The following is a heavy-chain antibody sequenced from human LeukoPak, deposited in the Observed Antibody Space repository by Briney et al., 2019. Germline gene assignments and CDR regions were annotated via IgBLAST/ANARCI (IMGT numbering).Heavy chain of an antibody. CDR2: ITPIFGTA. CDR3: ARDRTGTINWFDP. V-gene: IGHV1-69*13. J-gene: IGHJ5*02. CDR1: GGTFSSYA. Sequence: SVKVSCKASGGTFSSYAISWVRQAPGQGLEWMGGITPIFGTANYAQKFQGRVTITADESTSTAYMELSSLRSEDTAVYYCARDRTGTINWFDPWGQGTLVTVSS. D-gene: IGHD1-7*01.